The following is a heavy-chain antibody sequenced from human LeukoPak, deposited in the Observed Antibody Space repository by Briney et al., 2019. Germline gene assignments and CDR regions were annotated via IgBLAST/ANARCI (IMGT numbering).Heavy chain of an antibody. CDR1: GFTFSRNT. CDR3: VKDLSGTYSFDY. V-gene: IGHV3-64D*06. Sequence: GGSLRLSCSASGFTFSRNTMHWVRQPPGKGLEYFSGTTDTGGSTYYAYSVKGRFTISRDNSKKTLYLQVNSLRVEDTAVYYCVKDLSGTYSFDYWGQGTLVTVSS. J-gene: IGHJ4*02. D-gene: IGHD3-10*01. CDR2: TTDTGGST.